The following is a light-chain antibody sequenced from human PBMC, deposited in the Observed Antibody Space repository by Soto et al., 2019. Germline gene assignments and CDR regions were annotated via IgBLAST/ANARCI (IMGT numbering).Light chain of an antibody. V-gene: IGLV8-61*01. CDR1: SGSVSTSYY. Sequence: QAVVTQEPSFSVSPGGTVTLTFGCRSGSVSTSYYPSWYQQTPGQAPRTLIYNTNTRSSGVPDRFSGSILGNTAALTITGAQADDESDYYCVLYMGSGISVFGGGTKVTVL. CDR3: VLYMGSGISV. J-gene: IGLJ3*02. CDR2: NTN.